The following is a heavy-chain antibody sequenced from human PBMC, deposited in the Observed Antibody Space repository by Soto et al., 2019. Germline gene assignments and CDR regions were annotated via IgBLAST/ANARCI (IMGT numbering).Heavy chain of an antibody. D-gene: IGHD3-10*01. V-gene: IGHV4-34*01. CDR3: ARVVLWFGELLSASNWFDP. J-gene: IGHJ5*02. Sequence: PSETLSLTCAVYGGSFSGYYWSWIRQPPWKGLEWIGEINHSGSTNYNPSLKSRVTISVDTSKNQFSLKLSSVTAADTAVYYCARVVLWFGELLSASNWFDPWGQGTLVT. CDR1: GGSFSGYY. CDR2: INHSGST.